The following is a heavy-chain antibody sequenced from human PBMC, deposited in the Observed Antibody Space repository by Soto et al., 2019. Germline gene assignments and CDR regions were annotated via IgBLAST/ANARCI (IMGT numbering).Heavy chain of an antibody. Sequence: QVQLQESGPGLVKPSQTLSLTCTVSGGSISSGGYYWSWIRQHPGKGLEWIGYIYYSGSTYYNPSLKSRVTLSVDTSKTKFSLKLSSVTAADTAVYYCARSMVRGVVFDPWGQGTLVTVSS. CDR2: IYYSGST. J-gene: IGHJ5*02. CDR1: GGSISSGGYY. CDR3: ARSMVRGVVFDP. V-gene: IGHV4-31*03. D-gene: IGHD3-10*01.